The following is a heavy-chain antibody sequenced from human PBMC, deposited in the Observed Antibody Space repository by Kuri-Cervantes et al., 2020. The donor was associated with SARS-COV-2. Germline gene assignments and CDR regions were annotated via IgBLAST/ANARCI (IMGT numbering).Heavy chain of an antibody. D-gene: IGHD3-16*01. CDR1: GGSISSYY. CDR3: ARSPLIWYFDL. V-gene: IGHV4-59*08. CDR2: IYYSGST. J-gene: IGHJ2*01. Sequence: SETLSLTCTVSGGSISSYYWSWIRQPPGKGLEWIGYIYYSGSTYYNPSLKSRVTISVDTSKNQFSLKLSSVTAADTAVYYCARSPLIWYFDLWGRGTLVTVSS.